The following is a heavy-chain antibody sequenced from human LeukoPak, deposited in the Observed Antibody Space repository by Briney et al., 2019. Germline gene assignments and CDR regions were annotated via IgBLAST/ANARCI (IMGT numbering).Heavy chain of an antibody. D-gene: IGHD4/OR15-4a*01. V-gene: IGHV3-30*04. CDR3: AREMTMTEYYYYGMDV. J-gene: IGHJ6*02. Sequence: GGSLRLSCAASGFTFSSYAMHWVRQAPGKGLKWVAVISYDGSNKYYADSVKGRFTISRDNSKNTLYVQMNSLRAEDTAVYYCAREMTMTEYYYYGMDVWGQGTTVTVSS. CDR1: GFTFSSYA. CDR2: ISYDGSNK.